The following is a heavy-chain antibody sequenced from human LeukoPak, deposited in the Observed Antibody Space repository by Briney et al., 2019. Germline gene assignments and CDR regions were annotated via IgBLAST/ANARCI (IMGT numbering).Heavy chain of an antibody. D-gene: IGHD5-24*01. V-gene: IGHV3-74*01. Sequence: GGSLRLPCAASGSTFSSYVMHGVRRPPGKGRVWVSLISHDGIIGYADSVKGRFTISRDNAKNTLTLQMNSLRVEGTAVYFCARDWVYKIDYWGRGTLVTVSS. CDR1: GSTFSSYV. J-gene: IGHJ4*02. CDR3: ARDWVYKIDY. CDR2: ISHDGII.